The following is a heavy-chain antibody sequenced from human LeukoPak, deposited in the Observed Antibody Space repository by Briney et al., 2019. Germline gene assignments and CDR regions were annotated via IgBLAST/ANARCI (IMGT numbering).Heavy chain of an antibody. CDR2: IRYDGSNK. J-gene: IGHJ4*02. Sequence: PGGSLRLSCAASGFTFSSYGMHWVRQAPGKGLEWVAFIRYDGSNKYYADSVKGRFTISRDNSKNTLYLQMNSLRAEDTAVYYCAKGGQAYCGGDCFIFDYWDQGTLVTVSS. CDR1: GFTFSSYG. D-gene: IGHD2-21*01. CDR3: AKGGQAYCGGDCFIFDY. V-gene: IGHV3-30*02.